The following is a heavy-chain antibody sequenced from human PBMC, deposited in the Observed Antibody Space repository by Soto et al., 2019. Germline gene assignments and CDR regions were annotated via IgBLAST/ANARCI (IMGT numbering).Heavy chain of an antibody. CDR1: GYTFTSYG. CDR3: ARDRLHLRVDYYYGMDV. J-gene: IGHJ6*02. D-gene: IGHD2-15*01. CDR2: ISPYNGNT. Sequence: QVQLVQSGAEVKKPGASVKVSCKASGYTFTSYGISWVRQAPGKGLEWMGWISPYNGNTNYEQKLQGPVTMTTDTSTSTADMELRSLRSDDTAVYSCARDRLHLRVDYYYGMDVWGPGTTVTVSS. V-gene: IGHV1-18*04.